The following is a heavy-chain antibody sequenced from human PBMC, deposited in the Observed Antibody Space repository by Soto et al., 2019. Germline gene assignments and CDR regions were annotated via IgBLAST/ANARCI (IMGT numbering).Heavy chain of an antibody. V-gene: IGHV1-69*01. CDR2: IIPFFGTS. Sequence: QVQLVQSGAEVKKPGSSVKVSCGASGGTFSSYPINWVRQAPGQGLEWMGGIIPFFGTSNYAQKFQGRVTITAVESTSTAYMELRSLRSEDTAVYYCARVGHITNYGMAVWGQGTTVTVSS. CDR3: ARVGHITNYGMAV. J-gene: IGHJ6*02. CDR1: GGTFSSYP. D-gene: IGHD1-26*01.